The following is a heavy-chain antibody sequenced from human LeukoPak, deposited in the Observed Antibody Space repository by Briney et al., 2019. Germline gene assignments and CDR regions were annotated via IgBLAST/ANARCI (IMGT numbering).Heavy chain of an antibody. V-gene: IGHV3-23*01. Sequence: HPGGSLRLSCAASGFTFSSYAMSWVRQAPGKGLEWVSVISASGRNTYYADSVKGRFTISRDNSKNTLYLQMNSLRAEDTAVYYCARDSRQWFLDYWGQGTLVTVSS. D-gene: IGHD3-22*01. CDR2: ISASGRNT. CDR3: ARDSRQWFLDY. CDR1: GFTFSSYA. J-gene: IGHJ4*02.